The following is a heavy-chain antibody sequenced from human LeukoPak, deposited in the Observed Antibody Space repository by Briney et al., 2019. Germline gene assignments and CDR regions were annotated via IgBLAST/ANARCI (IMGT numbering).Heavy chain of an antibody. D-gene: IGHD5-12*01. J-gene: IGHJ4*02. CDR1: GGSISSSNYY. V-gene: IGHV4-39*01. CDR3: ARRIIVATIDY. CDR2: IYYSGST. Sequence: SETLSLTCTVSGGSISSSNYYWAWIRQPPGKGLEWIGSIYYSGSTYYNPSLKSRVTISVDTSKNQFSLKLSSVTAADAAVYYCARRIIVATIDYWGQGTLVTVSS.